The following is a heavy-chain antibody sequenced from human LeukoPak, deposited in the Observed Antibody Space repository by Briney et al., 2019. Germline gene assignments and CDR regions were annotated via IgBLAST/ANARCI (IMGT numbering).Heavy chain of an antibody. CDR1: GFTFSDTW. J-gene: IGHJ6*03. CDR2: ISSSGSTI. Sequence: SGGSLRLSCAASGFTFSDTWMHWVRQAPGKGLEWVSYISSSGSTIYYADSVKGRFTISRDNAKNSLYLQMNSLRAEDTAVYYCARERYYGSGGYYYYYMDVWGKGTTVTISS. CDR3: ARERYYGSGGYYYYYMDV. D-gene: IGHD3-10*01. V-gene: IGHV3-11*04.